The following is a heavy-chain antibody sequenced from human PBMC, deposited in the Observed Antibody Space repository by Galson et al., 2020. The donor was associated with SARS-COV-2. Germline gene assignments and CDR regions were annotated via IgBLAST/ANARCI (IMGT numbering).Heavy chain of an antibody. Sequence: TGGSLRLSCAASGFTFSSYGMHWVRQAPGKGLEWVAVISYDGSNKYYADSVMGRFTISRDNSKNTLYLQMNSLRAEDTAVYYCAKAVIGYCTNGVCFIDYWGQGTLVTVSS. CDR2: ISYDGSNK. CDR3: AKAVIGYCTNGVCFIDY. CDR1: GFTFSSYG. V-gene: IGHV3-30*18. J-gene: IGHJ4*02. D-gene: IGHD2-8*01.